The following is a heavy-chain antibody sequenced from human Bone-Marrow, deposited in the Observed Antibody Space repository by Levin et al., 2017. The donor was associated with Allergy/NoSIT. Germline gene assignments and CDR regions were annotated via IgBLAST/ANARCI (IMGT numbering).Heavy chain of an antibody. V-gene: IGHV4-59*01. CDR1: GGSISIYY. Sequence: SETLSLTCTVSGGSISIYYWSWIRQPPGKGLEWIAFFSYIGSTNYNPSLKSRVTISVDASKRQFSLKLTSVTAADTAVYSCARGGGDYGMDVWGQGMDVWGQGTTVTVSS. J-gene: IGHJ6*02. D-gene: IGHD3-16*01. CDR2: FSYIGST. CDR3: ARGGGDYGMDVWGQGMDV.